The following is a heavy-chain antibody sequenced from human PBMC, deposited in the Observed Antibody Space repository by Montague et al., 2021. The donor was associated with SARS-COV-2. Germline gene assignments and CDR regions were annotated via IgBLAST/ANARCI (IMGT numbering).Heavy chain of an antibody. V-gene: IGHV3-30-3*01. J-gene: IGHJ4*02. CDR1: GFIFGSYA. D-gene: IGHD6-19*01. Sequence: SLRLSCAASGFIFGSYAMHWVRQAPGKGLEWVADISFDGSNKYYVDSVKGRFTISRDNSKNTLSLQMNSLRAEDTAVYYCARDSSHSSGWDGGAAMDYWGQGTPVTVSS. CDR2: ISFDGSNK. CDR3: ARDSSHSSGWDGGAAMDY.